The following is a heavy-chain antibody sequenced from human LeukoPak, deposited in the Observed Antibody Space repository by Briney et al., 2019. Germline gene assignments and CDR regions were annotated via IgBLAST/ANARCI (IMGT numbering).Heavy chain of an antibody. V-gene: IGHV3-30*04. J-gene: IGHJ4*02. CDR2: ISYDGSNK. CDR3: VRGVLRDLFLGRPCFDY. D-gene: IGHD2/OR15-2a*01. Sequence: PGGSLRLSCAASGFTFSSYAMHWVRQAPGKGLEWVAVISYDGSNKYYADSVKGRFTISRDNSQNTFFLQMNSLRPEDTSVYYCVRGVLRDLFLGRPCFDYCGQGTLVTVSS. CDR1: GFTFSSYA.